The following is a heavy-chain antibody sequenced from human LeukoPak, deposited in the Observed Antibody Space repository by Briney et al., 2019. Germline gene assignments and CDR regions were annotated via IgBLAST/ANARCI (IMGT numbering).Heavy chain of an antibody. CDR2: IKQDGSEK. CDR3: ARDRHNSSWRHYYYYMDV. Sequence: GGSLRLSCVASGFTVSSNYMSWVRQAPGKGLEWVANIKQDGSEKYYVDSVKGRFTISRDNAKNSLYLQMNSLRAEDTAVYYCARDRHNSSWRHYYYYMDVWGKGTTVTISS. V-gene: IGHV3-7*01. CDR1: GFTVSSNY. D-gene: IGHD6-13*01. J-gene: IGHJ6*03.